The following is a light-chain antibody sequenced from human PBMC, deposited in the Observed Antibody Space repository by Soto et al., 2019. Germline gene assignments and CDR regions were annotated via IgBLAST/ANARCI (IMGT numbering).Light chain of an antibody. CDR3: QQYNSYSKT. V-gene: IGKV1D-16*01. Sequence: DIQMTQSPSSLSASVGDRVTITCRASQGISSWLAWYQQKPEKAPKLLIYDASNLETGVPSRFSGSGSGTECTLSISSLQPDDAARYYCQQYNSYSKTLGQGTKVDIK. CDR1: QGISSW. J-gene: IGKJ1*01. CDR2: DAS.